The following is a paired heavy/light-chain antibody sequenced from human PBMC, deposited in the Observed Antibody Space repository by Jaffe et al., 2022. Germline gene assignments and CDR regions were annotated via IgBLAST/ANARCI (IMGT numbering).Light chain of an antibody. CDR3: QQYNSYSPTWT. V-gene: IGKV1-5*03. CDR2: KAS. Sequence: DIQMTQSPSTLSASVGDRVTITCRAGQSINTWLAWYQQKPGKAPELLIYKASTLQSGVPSRFSGSGSGTEFTLTISSLQPDDFATYYCQQYNSYSPTWTFGQGTKVESK. J-gene: IGKJ1*01. CDR1: QSINTW.
Heavy chain of an antibody. CDR1: GGTFSSYG. J-gene: IGHJ4*02. Sequence: QVQLVQSGAEVKKPGSSVKVSCTASGGTFSSYGISWVRQAPGQGLEWMGRIIPMFNTTKYAQRFQDRVTITADESTRTAYMELSSLRSEDTAVYYCTIHNALVAEAGWGQGTLVTVSS. CDR2: IIPMFNTT. V-gene: IGHV1-69*18. CDR3: TIHNALVAEAG. D-gene: IGHD2-15*01.